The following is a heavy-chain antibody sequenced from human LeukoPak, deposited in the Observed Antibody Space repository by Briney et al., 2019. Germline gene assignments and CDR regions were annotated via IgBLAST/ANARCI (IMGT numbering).Heavy chain of an antibody. Sequence: GGSLRLSCAASGFTVSSNFMSWVRQAPGKGLEWVSLIYSGGSTYYADSVKGRFTISSDISKNTLFLQLNSLRAEDTAVYYCARGGVVVAAIDAFDIWGQGTLVTVSS. D-gene: IGHD2-15*01. CDR3: ARGGVVVAAIDAFDI. CDR1: GFTVSSNF. V-gene: IGHV3-66*01. J-gene: IGHJ3*02. CDR2: IYSGGST.